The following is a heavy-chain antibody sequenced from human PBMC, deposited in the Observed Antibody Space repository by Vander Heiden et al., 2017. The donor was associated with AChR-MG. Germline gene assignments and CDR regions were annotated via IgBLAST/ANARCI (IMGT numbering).Heavy chain of an antibody. J-gene: IGHJ4*02. CDR3: ARVPARGSSVDY. D-gene: IGHD1-26*01. V-gene: IGHV1-69*01. CDR2: IIPIFGTA. CDR1: GCTFSSYA. Sequence: QVQLAQSGPEVKKPGSSVKVSCTASGCTFSSYAISWGRQAPGQGLEWMGGIIPIFGTANYAQKFQGRVTITADESTSTAYMELSSLRSEDTAVYYCARVPARGSSVDYWGQGTLVTVSS.